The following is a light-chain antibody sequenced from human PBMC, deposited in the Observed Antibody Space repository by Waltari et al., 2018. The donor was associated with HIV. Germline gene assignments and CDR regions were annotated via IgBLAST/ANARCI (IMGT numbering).Light chain of an antibody. CDR2: YDS. CDR1: NIESIS. CDR3: QVWDNNSEHPGVV. V-gene: IGLV3-21*04. J-gene: IGLJ2*01. Sequence: SYVLTQPLSVSVVPGKTARITRGGTNIESISVHRYQQKPGQAPVLVIYYDSDRPSGIPERFSGTNSGNTATLTISRVEAGDEADYYCQVWDNNSEHPGVVFGGGTKLTVL.